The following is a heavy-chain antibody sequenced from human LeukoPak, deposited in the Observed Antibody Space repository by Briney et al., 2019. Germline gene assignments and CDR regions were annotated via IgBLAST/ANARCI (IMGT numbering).Heavy chain of an antibody. CDR3: ARVKVVVVPAAMDY. D-gene: IGHD2-2*01. CDR1: GGSFSGYY. Sequence: SETLSLTCAVYGGSFSGYYWSWIRQPPRKGLEGIGEINHSGSTNYNPSLKSQVIISVDTSKNQFSLKLSSVAAADSAVYYCARVKVVVVPAAMDYWGQGTLVTVSS. V-gene: IGHV4-34*01. CDR2: INHSGST. J-gene: IGHJ4*02.